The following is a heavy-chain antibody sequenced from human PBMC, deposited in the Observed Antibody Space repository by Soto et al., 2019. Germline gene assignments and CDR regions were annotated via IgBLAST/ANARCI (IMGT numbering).Heavy chain of an antibody. CDR2: IIPIFGTA. V-gene: IGHV1-69*13. Sequence: SVKVSCKASGGTFSSYAISWVRQAPGQGLEWMGGIIPIFGTANYAQKFRGRVTITADESTSTAYMELSSLRSEDTAVYYCAIDEYCSGGSCYLGLDYWGQGTLVTVSS. J-gene: IGHJ4*02. CDR3: AIDEYCSGGSCYLGLDY. D-gene: IGHD2-15*01. CDR1: GGTFSSYA.